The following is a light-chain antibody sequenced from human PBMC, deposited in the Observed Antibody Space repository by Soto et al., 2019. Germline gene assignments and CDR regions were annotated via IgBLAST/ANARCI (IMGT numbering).Light chain of an antibody. CDR2: LSSDGSH. CDR1: SGHSSYA. J-gene: IGLJ3*02. Sequence: QSVLTQSPSASASLGASVKLTCTLSSGHSSYAIAWHQQQPEKGPRYLMKLSSDGSHIKGDGIPDRFSGSTSGAERYLSISSLQSEDEADYYCQTWDTGIQVFGGGTQLTVL. V-gene: IGLV4-69*01. CDR3: QTWDTGIQV.